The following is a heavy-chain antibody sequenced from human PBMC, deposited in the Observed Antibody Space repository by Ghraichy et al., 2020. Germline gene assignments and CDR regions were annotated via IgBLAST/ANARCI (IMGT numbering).Heavy chain of an antibody. Sequence: LTCAAPDISVKPSSILRSRLPPAYALYCLAIISYDGSNKYYADSVKGRFTLSRDNSKNTLYLQMNSLRAEDMAMYYCVKVYGYTYGLGDDAFDFWGQGTMVTVSS. CDR1: DISVKPSS. CDR2: ISYDGSNK. V-gene: IGHV3-30*18. CDR3: VKVYGYTYGLGDDAFDF. J-gene: IGHJ3*01. D-gene: IGHD5-18*01.